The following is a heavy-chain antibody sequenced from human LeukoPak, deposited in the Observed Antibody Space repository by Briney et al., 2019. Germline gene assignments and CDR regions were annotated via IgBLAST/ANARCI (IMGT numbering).Heavy chain of an antibody. V-gene: IGHV4-34*01. CDR3: ALPGHQTPLRY. Sequence: SETLSLTCAVYGGSFSGYYWSWIRQPPGKGLEWIGEINHSGSTNYNPSLKSRVTISVDTSKNQFSLKLSSVTAADTAVYYCALPGHQTPLRYWGQGTLVTVSS. CDR1: GGSFSGYY. CDR2: INHSGST. J-gene: IGHJ4*02.